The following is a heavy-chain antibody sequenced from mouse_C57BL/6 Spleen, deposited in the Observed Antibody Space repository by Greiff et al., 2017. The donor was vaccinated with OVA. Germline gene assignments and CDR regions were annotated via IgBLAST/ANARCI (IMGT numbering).Heavy chain of an antibody. V-gene: IGHV1-22*01. J-gene: IGHJ2*01. Sequence: VQLQQSGPELVKPGASVKMSCKASGYTFTDYNMHWVKQSHGKSLEWIGYINPNNGGTSYNQKFKGKATLTVNKSSSTAYMELRSLTSEDSAVYYCARPYYGNYYFDYWGQGTTLTVSS. CDR3: ARPYYGNYYFDY. CDR2: INPNNGGT. D-gene: IGHD2-10*01. CDR1: GYTFTDYN.